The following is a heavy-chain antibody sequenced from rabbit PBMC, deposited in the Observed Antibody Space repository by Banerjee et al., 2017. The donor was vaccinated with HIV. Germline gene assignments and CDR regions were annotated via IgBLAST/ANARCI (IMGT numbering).Heavy chain of an antibody. CDR1: GFSFSSSYW. J-gene: IGHJ4*01. D-gene: IGHD2-1*01. CDR2: IYTGSSGST. Sequence: QEQLVESGGGLVKPEGSLTLTCTASGFSFSSSYWICWVRRAPGKGLEWIGCIYTGSSGSTYSASWAKGRFPISKPSSPPVTLQMTSLTAADTATYFCAKDPHTYDNSWGPGTLVTVS. V-gene: IGHV1S45*01. CDR3: AKDPHTYDNS.